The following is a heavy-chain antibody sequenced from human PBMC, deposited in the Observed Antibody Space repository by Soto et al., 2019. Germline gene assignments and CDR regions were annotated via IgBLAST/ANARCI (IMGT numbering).Heavy chain of an antibody. J-gene: IGHJ6*02. D-gene: IGHD3-10*01. CDR3: ARASPMGRGNYGMDV. V-gene: IGHV1-2*02. CDR1: GYTFTGYY. Sequence: ASVKVSCKASGYTFTGYYMHWVRQAPGQGLEWMGWINPNSGGTNYAQKFQGRVTMTRDTSISTAYMELSRLRSDDTAVYYCARASPMGRGNYGMDVWGQGTTVTVSS. CDR2: INPNSGGT.